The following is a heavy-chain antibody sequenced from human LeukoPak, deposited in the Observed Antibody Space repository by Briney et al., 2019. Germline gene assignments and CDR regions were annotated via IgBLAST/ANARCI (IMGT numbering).Heavy chain of an antibody. J-gene: IGHJ4*02. CDR3: ARDFFDLAAAGT. CDR2: IYYSGST. D-gene: IGHD6-13*01. Sequence: SETLSLTCTVSGGSISSSSYYWGWIRQPPGKGLEWIGSIYYSGSTYYNPSLKSRVTISVDTSKNQFSLKLSSVTAADTAVYYCARDFFDLAAAGTWGQGTLVTVSS. V-gene: IGHV4-39*07. CDR1: GGSISSSSYY.